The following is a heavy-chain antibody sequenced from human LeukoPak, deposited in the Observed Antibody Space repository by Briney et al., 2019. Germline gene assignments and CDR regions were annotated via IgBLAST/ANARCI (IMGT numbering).Heavy chain of an antibody. J-gene: IGHJ4*02. D-gene: IGHD6-19*01. CDR1: GFTFSSYA. Sequence: GGSLRLSRAASGFTFSSYAMSWVRQAPGKGLEWVSAISGSGGSTYYADSVKGRFTISRDNSKNTLYLQMNSLRAEDTAVYYCAKVGGYSSGWYPWYYFDYWGQGTLVTVSS. CDR3: AKVGGYSSGWYPWYYFDY. V-gene: IGHV3-23*01. CDR2: ISGSGGST.